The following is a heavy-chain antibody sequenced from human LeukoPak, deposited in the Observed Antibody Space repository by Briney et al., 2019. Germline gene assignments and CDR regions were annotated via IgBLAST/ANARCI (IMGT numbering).Heavy chain of an antibody. CDR1: GFTFSSYG. CDR3: ARDLAGYYGAKSQENAFDI. V-gene: IGHV3-7*01. CDR2: IKQDGSEK. J-gene: IGHJ3*02. D-gene: IGHD3-10*01. Sequence: PGGSLRLSCAASGFTFSSYGMSWVRQAPGKGLEWVANIKQDGSEKYYVDSVKGRFTISRDNAKNSLYLQMNSLRAEDTAVYYCARDLAGYYGAKSQENAFDIWGQGTMVTVSS.